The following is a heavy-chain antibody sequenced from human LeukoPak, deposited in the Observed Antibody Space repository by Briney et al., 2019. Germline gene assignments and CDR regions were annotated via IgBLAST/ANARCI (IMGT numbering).Heavy chain of an antibody. D-gene: IGHD1-26*01. CDR1: GGSISSGGYY. Sequence: SQTLSLTCTVFGGSISSGGYYWSWIRQHLGKGLEWIGYIYYSGSTYYNPSLKSRVTISVDTSKNQFSLKLSSVTAADTAVYFCARHGASGSYLYYFDYWGQGTLVTVSS. CDR3: ARHGASGSYLYYFDY. J-gene: IGHJ4*02. V-gene: IGHV4-31*03. CDR2: IYYSGST.